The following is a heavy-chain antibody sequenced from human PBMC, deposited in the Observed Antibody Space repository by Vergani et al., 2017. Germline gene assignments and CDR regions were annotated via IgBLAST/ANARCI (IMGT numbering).Heavy chain of an antibody. D-gene: IGHD2-15*01. CDR2: ISSSSSYI. CDR3: ARGARDIVVVVAATWNWFDP. V-gene: IGHV3-21*01. Sequence: VQLVESGGGVVQPGGSLRLSCAASGFTFSSYSMNWVRQAPGKGLEWVSSISSSSSYIYYADSVKGRFTISRDNAKNSLYLQMNSLRAEDTAVYYCARGARDIVVVVAATWNWFDPWGQGTLVTVSS. CDR1: GFTFSSYS. J-gene: IGHJ5*02.